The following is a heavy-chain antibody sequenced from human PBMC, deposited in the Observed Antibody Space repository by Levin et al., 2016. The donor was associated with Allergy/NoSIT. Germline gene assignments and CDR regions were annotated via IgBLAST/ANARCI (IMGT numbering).Heavy chain of an antibody. CDR2: INTKTGNP. D-gene: IGHD2-15*01. CDR3: SASHTPSQVPWALDY. V-gene: IGHV7-4-1*02. Sequence: ASVKVSCKTSGYTFTNYAMNWVRQAPGQGLEWMGWINTKTGNPTYAQGFTGRFVFSLDTSGSTAYLQISSLKSEDTAVYYCSASHTPSQVPWALDYWGQGTLVTVSS. J-gene: IGHJ4*02. CDR1: GYTFTNYA.